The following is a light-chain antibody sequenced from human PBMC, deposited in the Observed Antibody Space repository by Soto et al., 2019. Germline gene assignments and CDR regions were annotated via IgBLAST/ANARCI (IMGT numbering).Light chain of an antibody. Sequence: SYYLTQPPSVSVAPGQTARITWGGNYIGSKTVHWYQQMPGQAPVLVVYDDSARPSGIPERFSGSNSVHTATLTISRVEAGDEADYFCQVWDTTSDLLYVFGTGTKVTVL. CDR2: DDS. V-gene: IGLV3-21*02. CDR3: QVWDTTSDLLYV. J-gene: IGLJ1*01. CDR1: YIGSKT.